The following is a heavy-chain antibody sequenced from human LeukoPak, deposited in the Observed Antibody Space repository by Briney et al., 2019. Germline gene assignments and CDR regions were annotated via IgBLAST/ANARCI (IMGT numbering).Heavy chain of an antibody. J-gene: IGHJ4*02. CDR1: GGSISSSSYY. Sequence: SETLSLTCTVSGGSISSSSYYWGWIRQPPGKGLEWIGSIYYSGSTYYNPSLKSRVTISVDTSKNQFSLKLSSVTAADTAVYYCASIDGGPDSPFTVTTPPRIDYWGQGTLVTVSS. CDR2: IYYSGST. D-gene: IGHD4-17*01. CDR3: ASIDGGPDSPFTVTTPPRIDY. V-gene: IGHV4-39*01.